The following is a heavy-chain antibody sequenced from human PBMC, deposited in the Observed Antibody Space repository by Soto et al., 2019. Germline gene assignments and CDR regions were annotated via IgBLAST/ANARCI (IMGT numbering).Heavy chain of an antibody. D-gene: IGHD3-10*01. Sequence: GGSLRLSCAASGFTFDDYAMHWVRQAPGKGLEWVSSISWNSVTTAYADSVKGRFTISRDNAKNSLYLQMNGLRAEDTALYYCAKDIRGGSGSFGAFDIWGQGTMVTVSS. CDR1: GFTFDDYA. CDR3: AKDIRGGSGSFGAFDI. V-gene: IGHV3-9*01. CDR2: ISWNSVTT. J-gene: IGHJ3*02.